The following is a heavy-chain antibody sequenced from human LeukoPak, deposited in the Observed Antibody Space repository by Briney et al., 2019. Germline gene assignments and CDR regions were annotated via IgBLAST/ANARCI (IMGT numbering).Heavy chain of an antibody. CDR1: GYTFTSYD. CDR3: ARTKFVRGHSGYDLYLFDY. V-gene: IGHV1-8*01. Sequence: ASVKVSCKASGYTFTSYDINWVRQATGQGLEWMGWMNPNSGNTGYALKFQGRVTMTRNTSISTAYMELSSLRSEDTAVYYCARTKFVRGHSGYDLYLFDYWGQGTLVTVSS. J-gene: IGHJ4*02. D-gene: IGHD5-12*01. CDR2: MNPNSGNT.